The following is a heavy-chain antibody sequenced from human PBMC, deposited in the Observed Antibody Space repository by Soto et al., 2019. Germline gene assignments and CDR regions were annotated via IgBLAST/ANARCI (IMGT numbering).Heavy chain of an antibody. CDR2: IYYSGST. J-gene: IGHJ4*02. D-gene: IGHD3-3*01. CDR3: ERVIDPVLDFWSGYYTGYFDY. Sequence: SETLSLTCTVSGGSISSYYWSWIRQSPGKGLEWIGYIYYSGSTNYNPSLKSRVTISVDTSKNQFSLKLSSVTAADTAVYYCERVIDPVLDFWSGYYTGYFDYWGQGTRVTVSA. CDR1: GGSISSYY. V-gene: IGHV4-59*01.